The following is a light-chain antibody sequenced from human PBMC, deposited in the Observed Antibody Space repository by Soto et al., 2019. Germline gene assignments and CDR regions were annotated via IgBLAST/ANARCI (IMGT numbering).Light chain of an antibody. CDR2: ATS. V-gene: IGKV3-20*01. CDR3: QQYASLPRT. CDR1: QSISATY. J-gene: IGKJ1*01. Sequence: EIVLTQSPGTLSLFPGERATFSCRTSQSISATYLAWYQQKPSQAPRLLIYATSSRATGNPDRFSGSGSRTDFTLTISRLEPDDSAVYYCQQYASLPRTFGQGTKVEI.